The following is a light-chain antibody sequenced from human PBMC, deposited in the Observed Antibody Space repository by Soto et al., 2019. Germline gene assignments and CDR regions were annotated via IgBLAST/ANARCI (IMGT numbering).Light chain of an antibody. J-gene: IGKJ2*01. Sequence: DIPMTQSPSTLSASVGDRVTITCRASQSISKWLAWYQQKPGKAPKLLIYDVSSLQSEVPSRFSGSGSGTEFTLTISTLQPDDFATYYCQQYNYYSTFGQGTKLETK. CDR3: QQYNYYST. CDR2: DVS. V-gene: IGKV1-5*01. CDR1: QSISKW.